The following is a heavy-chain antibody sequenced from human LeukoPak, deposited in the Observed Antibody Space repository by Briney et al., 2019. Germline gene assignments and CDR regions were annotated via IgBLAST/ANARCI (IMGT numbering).Heavy chain of an antibody. J-gene: IGHJ6*03. CDR3: ARDWGYHYDSSDYGGYYFDS. CDR2: ISSSGSTI. CDR1: GVIFSTYA. D-gene: IGHD3-22*01. V-gene: IGHV3-48*03. Sequence: GGSLRLSCADSGVIFSTYAMSWVRQAPGKGLEWVSYISSSGSTIYYADSVKGRFTISRDNAKNSLYLQMNSLRAEDTALYYCARDWGYHYDSSDYGGYYFDSWGKGTTVTVSS.